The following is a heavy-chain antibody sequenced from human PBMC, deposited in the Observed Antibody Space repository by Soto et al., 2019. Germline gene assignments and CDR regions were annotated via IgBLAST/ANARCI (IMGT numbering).Heavy chain of an antibody. CDR2: IYHSGST. Sequence: QVQLQESGPRLVEASQTLSLTCTVSNASITSRGYYWSWVRQPPGKRLEWIGYIYHSGSTFYSPSLQSRLTMSVDTSKNQFSLTLRSVTAADTAVYHCARMSGTYYGPDYWGQGTLVTVSS. CDR1: NASITSRGYY. J-gene: IGHJ4*02. V-gene: IGHV4-31*03. CDR3: ARMSGTYYGPDY. D-gene: IGHD4-17*01.